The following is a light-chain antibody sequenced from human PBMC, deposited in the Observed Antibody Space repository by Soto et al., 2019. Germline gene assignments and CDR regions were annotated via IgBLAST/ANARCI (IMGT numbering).Light chain of an antibody. V-gene: IGKV3D-15*01. CDR2: DAS. J-gene: IGKJ4*01. CDR1: QSVSSN. CDR3: EQYHEWPLT. Sequence: ETVMTQSPGTLSVSPGEGATLSCRASQSVSSNLAWYQQKPGQAPRLLIYDASTRATGIPARFSGSGSGTEFPLTISSLQSEDFAVYYCEQYHEWPLTFGGGTEVEIK.